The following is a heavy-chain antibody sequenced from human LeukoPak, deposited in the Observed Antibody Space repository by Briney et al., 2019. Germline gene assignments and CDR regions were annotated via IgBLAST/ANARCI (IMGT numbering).Heavy chain of an antibody. Sequence: SETLSLTCTVSGGSISSSSYYWGWIRQPPGKGLEWIGSIYYSGSTYYNPSLKSRVTISVDTSKNQFPLKLSSVTAADTAVYYCARGTEKGYYYDSSGYYSPPDYWGQGTLVTVSS. D-gene: IGHD3-22*01. V-gene: IGHV4-39*06. CDR2: IYYSGST. CDR3: ARGTEKGYYYDSSGYYSPPDY. J-gene: IGHJ4*02. CDR1: GGSISSSSYY.